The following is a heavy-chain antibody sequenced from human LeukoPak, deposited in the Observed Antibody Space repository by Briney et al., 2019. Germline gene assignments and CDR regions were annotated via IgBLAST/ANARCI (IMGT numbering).Heavy chain of an antibody. Sequence: GASVKVSCKXSGGTFSSDTISWVRQAPGQGLEWMGRIIPILGIANYAQKFQGRVTITADKSTSTAYMELSSLRSEDTAVYYGARDLDSSGHIDYWGQGTLVTVSS. V-gene: IGHV1-69*10. D-gene: IGHD3-22*01. CDR3: ARDLDSSGHIDY. CDR1: GGTFSSDT. CDR2: IIPILGIA. J-gene: IGHJ4*02.